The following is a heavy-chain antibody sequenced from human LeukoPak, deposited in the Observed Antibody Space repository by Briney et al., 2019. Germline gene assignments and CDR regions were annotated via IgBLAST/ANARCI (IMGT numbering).Heavy chain of an antibody. D-gene: IGHD2-2*01. J-gene: IGHJ5*02. V-gene: IGHV4-59*01. Sequence: SETLSLTCTVSGGSISSYYWSWIRQPPGKELEWIGYIYYSGSTNHNPSLKSRVTISGDTSKNQFSLKLRSVTAADTAVYYCARGGYCSSTSCSSTNWFDPWGQGTLVTVSS. CDR2: IYYSGST. CDR3: ARGGYCSSTSCSSTNWFDP. CDR1: GGSISSYY.